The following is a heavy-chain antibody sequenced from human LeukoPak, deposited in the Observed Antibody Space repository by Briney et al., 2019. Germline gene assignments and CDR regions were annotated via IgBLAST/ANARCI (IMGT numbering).Heavy chain of an antibody. D-gene: IGHD4/OR15-4a*01. CDR1: GFTFGDYA. J-gene: IGHJ6*02. CDR3: TRGDYDLNYYGMDV. V-gene: IGHV3-49*03. CDR2: IRSKAYGGTT. Sequence: PGGSLRLSCTASGFTFGDYAMSWFRQAPGKGLEWVGFIRSKAYGGTTEYAASVKGRFTISRDDSKSIAYLQMNSLKTEDTAVYYCTRGDYDLNYYGMDVWGQGTTVTVSS.